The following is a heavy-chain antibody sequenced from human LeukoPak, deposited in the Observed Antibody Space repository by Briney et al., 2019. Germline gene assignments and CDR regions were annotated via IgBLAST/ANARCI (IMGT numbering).Heavy chain of an antibody. V-gene: IGHV3-30*03. CDR3: ARDGSGRDFSLDY. Sequence: GGSLRLSCAASGFTFSIYGMHWVRQAPDKGLEWVAFISYDGSNKYYADAVKGRFTISRDNAKNSLFLQMNSLKDEDTAVYYCARDGSGRDFSLDYWGQGTLVTVSS. CDR1: GFTFSIYG. CDR2: ISYDGSNK. J-gene: IGHJ4*02. D-gene: IGHD3-10*01.